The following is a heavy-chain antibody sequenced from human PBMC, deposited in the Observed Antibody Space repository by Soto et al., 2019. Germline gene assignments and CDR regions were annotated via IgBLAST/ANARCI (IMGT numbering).Heavy chain of an antibody. Sequence: EVQLVESGGNLVQPGGSLRLSCAASGFTFSDFWMSWVRRAPGRGLEWVANIKEDGSETYYVDPVEGRVTISRDNAKKSLYLQMNSLRAEDTALYYCARGGSHSSDSWGQGALVTVSS. J-gene: IGHJ4*02. V-gene: IGHV3-7*05. CDR2: IKEDGSET. D-gene: IGHD1-26*01. CDR1: GFTFSDFW. CDR3: ARGGSHSSDS.